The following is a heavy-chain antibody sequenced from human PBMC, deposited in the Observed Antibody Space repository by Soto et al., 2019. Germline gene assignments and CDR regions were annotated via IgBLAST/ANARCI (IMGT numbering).Heavy chain of an antibody. CDR1: GYSFTSYW. CDR2: IYPGDSDT. CDR3: ATQYDRSGPHRGGMEV. J-gene: IGHJ6*02. V-gene: IGHV5-51*01. Sequence: GESLKISCKGSGYSFTSYWIGLVRQIPWKGLEWMGIIYPGDSDTRYSPSFQGQVTISADKSISTAYVQWSSLNASDTAMYYWATQYDRSGPHRGGMEVWGQGTTLTVSS. D-gene: IGHD3-22*01.